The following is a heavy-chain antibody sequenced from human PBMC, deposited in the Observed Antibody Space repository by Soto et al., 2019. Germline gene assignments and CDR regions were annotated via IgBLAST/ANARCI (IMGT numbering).Heavy chain of an antibody. CDR2: IYYNGNT. D-gene: IGHD6-19*01. Sequence: PSETLSLTCAVSSGSISSSNWWSWVRQPPGKGLEWIGEIYYNGNTNYNPSLKSRVTISVDNSKNQFSLKLTSVTAADTAVYYCAISLNSGLPWRWGQGTLVTVSS. CDR3: AISLNSGLPWR. J-gene: IGHJ4*02. CDR1: SGSISSSNW. V-gene: IGHV4-4*02.